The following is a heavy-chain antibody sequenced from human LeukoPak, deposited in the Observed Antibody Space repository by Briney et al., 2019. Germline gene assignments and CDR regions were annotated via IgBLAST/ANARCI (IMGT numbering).Heavy chain of an antibody. Sequence: PSETLSLTCAVYGGSFSGYYWSWIRQPPGKGLEWIGEIKHSGSTNYNPSLKSRVTISLDTSKNQFSLKVSSVTAADTAVYYRARGGDGYNYFDYWGQGTLVTVSS. CDR2: IKHSGST. CDR1: GGSFSGYY. J-gene: IGHJ4*02. CDR3: ARGGDGYNYFDY. D-gene: IGHD5-24*01. V-gene: IGHV4-34*01.